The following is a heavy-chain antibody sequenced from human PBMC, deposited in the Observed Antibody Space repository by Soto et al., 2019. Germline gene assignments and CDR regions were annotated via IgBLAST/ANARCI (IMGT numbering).Heavy chain of an antibody. Sequence: SETLSLTCTVSGGSISSYYWNWIRQPPGKGLEWIGHISHSGRPNYNPSLKSRVTMSVGTSKNQFSLNLSSVTAADTAVYDCARLPYYWGQGTLVTVSS. V-gene: IGHV4-59*01. J-gene: IGHJ4*02. CDR3: ARLPYY. CDR2: ISHSGRP. CDR1: GGSISSYY.